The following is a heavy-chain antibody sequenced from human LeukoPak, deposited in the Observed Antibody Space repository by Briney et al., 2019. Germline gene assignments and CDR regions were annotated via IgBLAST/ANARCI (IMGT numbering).Heavy chain of an antibody. CDR2: ISGSGGGT. CDR1: RFTFSSYA. J-gene: IGHJ4*02. Sequence: PGGSLRPSCAASRFTFSSYAMSWVRQAPGKGLEWVSTISGSGGGTYYADSVKGRFTISRDNSKNTLYLQMNSLRAEDTAVYYCAKDLFGDGYNFDYWGQGTLVTVSS. D-gene: IGHD5-24*01. CDR3: AKDLFGDGYNFDY. V-gene: IGHV3-23*01.